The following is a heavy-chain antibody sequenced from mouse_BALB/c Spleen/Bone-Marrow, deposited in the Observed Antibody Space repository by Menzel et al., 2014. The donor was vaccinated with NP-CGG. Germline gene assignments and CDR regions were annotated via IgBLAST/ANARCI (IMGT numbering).Heavy chain of an antibody. CDR3: ARSGSNFGRFFDV. J-gene: IGHJ1*01. CDR2: IDPYDSEA. Sequence: LQQSGAELVRPGASVNLSCKASGYTFTSYWMNWVMQRPEQGLEWIGRIDPYDSEAHYNQKFKDKAILTVDKSSSTAYMQLISLTSEDSAVYYCARSGSNFGRFFDVWGAGTTVTVSS. D-gene: IGHD2-5*01. CDR1: GYTFTSYW. V-gene: IGHV1-74*04.